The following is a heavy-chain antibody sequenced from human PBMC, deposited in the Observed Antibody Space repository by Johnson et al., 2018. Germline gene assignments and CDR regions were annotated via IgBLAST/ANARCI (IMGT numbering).Heavy chain of an antibody. J-gene: IGHJ3*01. CDR2: IWYDGSNK. CDR3: ARDKGSGSYSGPSL. Sequence: QVQLQESGGGVVQPGRSLRLSCSASGFTFSSYGMHWVRQAPGKGREWVAVIWYDGSNKFYTDYGKGRFTISRDNSKNTLYLQMNSLETEDPGVYYCARDKGSGSYSGPSLWGQGTMVTVSS. V-gene: IGHV3-33*01. D-gene: IGHD3-10*01. CDR1: GFTFSSYG.